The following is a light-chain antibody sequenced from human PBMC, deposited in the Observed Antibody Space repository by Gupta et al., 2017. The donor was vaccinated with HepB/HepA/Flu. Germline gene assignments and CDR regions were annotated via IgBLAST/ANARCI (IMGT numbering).Light chain of an antibody. CDR2: GAS. CDR3: QQYNNWPPWT. CDR1: QSVTTN. J-gene: IGKJ1*01. Sequence: EVVMTQSPATLSVSPGDGATLSCRASQSVTTNLAWYQQRPGQALRLLIHGASTRASDIPARFSGSGSGTDFTLTISNLQPEDSAIYYCQQYNNWPPWTFGQGTKVEIK. V-gene: IGKV3-15*01.